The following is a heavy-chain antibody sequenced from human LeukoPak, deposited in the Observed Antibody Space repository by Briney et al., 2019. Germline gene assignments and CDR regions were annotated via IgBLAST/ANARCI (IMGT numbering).Heavy chain of an antibody. Sequence: GGSLSLSCAASGFTFSSYSMNWVRQAPGKGLEWVSSISSSSYIYYADSVKGRFTISRDNAKNSLYLQMNSLRAEDTAVYYCARGDESVVATIWFDYWGQGTLVTVSS. CDR1: GFTFSSYS. V-gene: IGHV3-21*01. J-gene: IGHJ4*02. D-gene: IGHD5-12*01. CDR2: ISSSSYI. CDR3: ARGDESVVATIWFDY.